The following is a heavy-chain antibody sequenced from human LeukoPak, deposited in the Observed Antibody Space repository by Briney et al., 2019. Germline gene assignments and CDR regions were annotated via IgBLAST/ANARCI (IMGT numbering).Heavy chain of an antibody. D-gene: IGHD3-16*02. CDR1: GYTFSSYG. V-gene: IGHV1-18*01. Sequence: ASVKVSCKASGYTFSSYGISWVRQAPGQGLEWMGWISVYNGNTKYAQKFQGRVTMTTDTFTSTAYMEVTSLRSDDTAVYYCAKDQYYSVWDSHRPYFDYWGQGTLVTVSS. CDR2: ISVYNGNT. J-gene: IGHJ4*02. CDR3: AKDQYYSVWDSHRPYFDY.